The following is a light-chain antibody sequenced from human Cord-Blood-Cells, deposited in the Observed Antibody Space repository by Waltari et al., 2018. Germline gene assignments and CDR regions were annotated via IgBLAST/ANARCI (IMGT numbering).Light chain of an antibody. CDR3: SSYAGSNNVV. CDR2: EVS. J-gene: IGLJ2*01. Sequence: QSALPQPPSASGSPRQPVTLSCTGTRSDAGGYNYVSWYQQHPGKAPKLMIYEVSKRPSGVPDRFSGSKSGNTASLTVSGLQAEDEADYYCSSYAGSNNVVFGGGTKLTVL. V-gene: IGLV2-8*01. CDR1: RSDAGGYNY.